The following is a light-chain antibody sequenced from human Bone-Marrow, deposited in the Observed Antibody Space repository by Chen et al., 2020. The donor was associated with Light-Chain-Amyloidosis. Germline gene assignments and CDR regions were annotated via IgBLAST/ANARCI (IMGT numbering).Light chain of an antibody. CDR1: DLPTKY. J-gene: IGLJ2*01. CDR3: QSADSSGTYEVI. Sequence: SYELTQPPSVSVSPGKTARITCSGDDLPTKYAYWYQQKPGQAPVLVIHRDIERPSGISERFSGSSSGTTATLTISGVQEEDEADYHCQSADSSGTYEVIFGGGTKLTVL. V-gene: IGLV3-25*03. CDR2: RDI.